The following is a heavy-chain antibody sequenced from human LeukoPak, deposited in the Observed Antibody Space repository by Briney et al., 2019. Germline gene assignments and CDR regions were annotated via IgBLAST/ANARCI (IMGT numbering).Heavy chain of an antibody. CDR3: ARGGSRVVTYGNFDY. CDR1: GYTFTSYA. D-gene: IGHD2-21*02. V-gene: IGHV1-18*01. J-gene: IGHJ4*02. Sequence: ASVKVSCKPSGYTFTSYALSWVRQAPGQGLEWMGWISTYSGNTNYAQKLQGRITMTIETSTSTAYMELRSLRSDDTAVYYCARGGSRVVTYGNFDYWGQGTLVTVSS. CDR2: ISTYSGNT.